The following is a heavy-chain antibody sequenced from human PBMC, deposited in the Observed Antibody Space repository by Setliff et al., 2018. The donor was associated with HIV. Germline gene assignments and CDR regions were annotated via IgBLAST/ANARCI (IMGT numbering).Heavy chain of an antibody. CDR1: GASIRGHY. CDR2: IYYSGNT. Sequence: NPSETLSLTCSVSGASIRGHYWSWIRQSPGKGLEWIGNIYYSGNTNYNPSFKSRVTISVDTSKNQSSLRVNSVTAADTAVYYCARSLVPSGYYYGRHAFDIRGQGTEVTVSS. D-gene: IGHD3-22*01. V-gene: IGHV4-59*08. CDR3: ARSLVPSGYYYGRHAFDI. J-gene: IGHJ3*02.